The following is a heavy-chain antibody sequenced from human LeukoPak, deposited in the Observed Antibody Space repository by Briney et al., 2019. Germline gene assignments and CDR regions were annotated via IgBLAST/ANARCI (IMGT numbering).Heavy chain of an antibody. V-gene: IGHV3-30*18. D-gene: IGHD1-7*01. Sequence: GRSLRLSCAASGFFFSSYGMHWVRQAPGKGLEWLAGTSYDGTNKFYGDSVKGRFTISRDNSQNTLCLQMDSLRAEDTAVYYCAKSTRVNSRDYGMDVWGQGTTVTVFS. CDR3: AKSTRVNSRDYGMDV. CDR2: TSYDGTNK. CDR1: GFFFSSYG. J-gene: IGHJ6*02.